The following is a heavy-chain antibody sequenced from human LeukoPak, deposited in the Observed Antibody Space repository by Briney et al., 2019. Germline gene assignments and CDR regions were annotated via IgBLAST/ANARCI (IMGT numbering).Heavy chain of an antibody. D-gene: IGHD3-22*01. CDR1: GFTFSSYA. J-gene: IGHJ4*02. Sequence: GGSLRLSCAASGFTFSSYAMSWVRQAPVKGLEWVSAISGSGGSTYYADSVKGRFTISRDNSKNTLYLQMNSLRAEDTAVYYCASDYDSSGYYYVYWGQGTLVTVSS. CDR2: ISGSGGST. V-gene: IGHV3-23*01. CDR3: ASDYDSSGYYYVY.